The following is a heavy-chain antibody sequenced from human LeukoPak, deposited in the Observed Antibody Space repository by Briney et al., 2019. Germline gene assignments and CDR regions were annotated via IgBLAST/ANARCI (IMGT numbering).Heavy chain of an antibody. D-gene: IGHD2-2*01. CDR3: TRGYCSSTSCHSDACDI. CDR1: GGSISSYY. V-gene: IGHV4-4*07. CDR2: IYTSGST. Sequence: SETLSLTCTVSGGSISSYYWSWIRQPAGKGLEWIGRIYTSGSTNYNPSLKSRVTMSVDTSKNQFSLKLSSVTAADTIVYYCTRGYCSSTSCHSDACDIWRQGTMVTVSS. J-gene: IGHJ3*02.